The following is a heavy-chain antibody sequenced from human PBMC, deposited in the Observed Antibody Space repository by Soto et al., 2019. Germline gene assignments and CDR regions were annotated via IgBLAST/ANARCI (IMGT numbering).Heavy chain of an antibody. CDR2: ISYDGSNK. V-gene: IGHV3-30-3*01. CDR3: ARDYYYGMDV. CDR1: GFTFSSYA. Sequence: SGGSLRLSCAASGFTFSSYAMHWVRQAPGKGLEWVAVISYDGSNKYYADSVKGRFTISRDNSKNTLYLQMNSLRAEDTAVYYCARDYYYGMDVWDQGTTVTVSS. J-gene: IGHJ6*02.